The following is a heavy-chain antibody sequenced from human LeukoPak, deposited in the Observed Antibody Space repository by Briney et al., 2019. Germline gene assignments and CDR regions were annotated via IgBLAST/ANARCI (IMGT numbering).Heavy chain of an antibody. CDR2: IIPIFGTA. J-gene: IGHJ4*02. V-gene: IGHV1-69*05. Sequence: ASVKVSCKASGGTFSSYAISWVRQAPGQGLEWMGGIIPIFGTANYAQKFQGRVTMTTDESTSTAYMELRSLRSEDTAVYYCARDSSGYHLSLGGWGQGTLVTVSS. CDR3: ARDSSGYHLSLGG. CDR1: GGTFSSYA. D-gene: IGHD3-22*01.